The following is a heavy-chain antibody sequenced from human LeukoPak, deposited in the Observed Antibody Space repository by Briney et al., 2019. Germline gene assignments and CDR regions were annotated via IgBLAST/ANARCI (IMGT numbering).Heavy chain of an antibody. CDR1: GYSFSSDW. J-gene: IGHJ6*02. D-gene: IGHD2-15*01. V-gene: IGHV5-51*01. CDR3: TRGCSGGSCSRDAMDV. Sequence: GVPLKISCKASGYSFSSDWIAWVRQMPGKGLEWMGIIFPIDSETTYSPSFQGQVTISADKSISTAYLQWSSLKASDTAMYYCTRGCSGGSCSRDAMDVWGQGTMVTVSS. CDR2: IFPIDSET.